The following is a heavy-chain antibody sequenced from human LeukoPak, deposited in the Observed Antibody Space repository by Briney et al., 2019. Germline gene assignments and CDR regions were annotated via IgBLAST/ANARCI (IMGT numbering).Heavy chain of an antibody. J-gene: IGHJ4*02. CDR3: ASCRDGYNELFDY. D-gene: IGHD5-24*01. CDR2: IYPGNSDT. V-gene: IGHV5-51*01. Sequence: GESLKISCKGSGYSFTSYWIGWVRHMPGKGLEWMGIIYPGNSDTRYSPSFQGQVTISADKSITTAYLQWSSLKASDTAMYYCASCRDGYNELFDYWGQGTLVTVSS. CDR1: GYSFTSYW.